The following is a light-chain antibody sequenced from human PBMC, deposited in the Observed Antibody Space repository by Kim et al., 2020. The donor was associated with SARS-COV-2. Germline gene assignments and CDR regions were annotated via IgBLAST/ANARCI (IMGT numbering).Light chain of an antibody. J-gene: IGKJ2*01. V-gene: IGKV1-39*01. CDR2: AAS. Sequence: DIQMTQSPSSQSASVGDRVTITCRASQSISSYLNWYQQKPGKAPKLLIYAASSLQSGVPSRFSGSGSGTDFTLTISSLQPEDFATYYCQQSYSTTHTFGQGTKLEI. CDR3: QQSYSTTHT. CDR1: QSISSY.